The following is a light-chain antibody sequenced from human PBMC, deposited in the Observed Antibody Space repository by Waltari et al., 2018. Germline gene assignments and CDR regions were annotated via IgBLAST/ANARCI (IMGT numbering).Light chain of an antibody. Sequence: QSVLTQPASVSGSPGQSITISCTGTSSDVGRYNLLSWYQQHPGEAPKLMIYEVNNRPSGVSNRFSGSKSGNTASLTISGLQAEDEADYYCCSYAGSSTSVVFGGGTKLTVL. CDR3: CSYAGSSTSVV. CDR2: EVN. CDR1: SSDVGRYNL. V-gene: IGLV2-23*02. J-gene: IGLJ3*02.